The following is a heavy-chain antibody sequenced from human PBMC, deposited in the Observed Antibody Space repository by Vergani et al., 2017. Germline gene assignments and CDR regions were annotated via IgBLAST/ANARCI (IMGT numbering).Heavy chain of an antibody. V-gene: IGHV3-23*01. Sequence: EVQLLESGGGLVQPGGSLRLSCAASGFTFSSYAMSWVRQAPGKGLDWVSAISGSGGSTYYADSVKGRFTISRDNSKNTLYLQMNSLRAEDTAVYYCAKYVGGSGWYLYFDYWGQGTLVTVSS. J-gene: IGHJ4*02. D-gene: IGHD6-19*01. CDR2: ISGSGGST. CDR1: GFTFSSYA. CDR3: AKYVGGSGWYLYFDY.